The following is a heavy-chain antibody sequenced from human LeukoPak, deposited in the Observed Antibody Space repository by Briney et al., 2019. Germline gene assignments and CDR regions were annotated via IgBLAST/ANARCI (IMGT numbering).Heavy chain of an antibody. Sequence: GGSLRLSCAASGFTFSSYAMSWVRQAPGKGLEWVSAISGSGGSTYYADSVKGRFTISRDNSKNTMYLQMNSLRAEDTAVYYCARDRRRGIYDYWGQGTLVTVSS. CDR2: ISGSGGST. D-gene: IGHD2/OR15-2a*01. V-gene: IGHV3-23*01. J-gene: IGHJ4*02. CDR1: GFTFSSYA. CDR3: ARDRRRGIYDY.